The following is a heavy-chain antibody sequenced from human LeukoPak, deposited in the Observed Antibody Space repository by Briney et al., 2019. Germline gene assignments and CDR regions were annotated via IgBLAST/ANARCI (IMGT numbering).Heavy chain of an antibody. J-gene: IGHJ4*02. D-gene: IGHD6-19*01. CDR2: VNSDGSST. CDR3: ARRGSGWSFDY. V-gene: IGHV3-74*01. CDR1: GFTFSRYW. Sequence: PGGSLRLSCAASGFTFSRYWMHWVRQAPGKGLVWVSRVNSDGSSTNYADSVKGRFTISRDNAKNTLYLQMNSLRAEDTAVYYCARRGSGWSFDYWGQGTLVTVSS.